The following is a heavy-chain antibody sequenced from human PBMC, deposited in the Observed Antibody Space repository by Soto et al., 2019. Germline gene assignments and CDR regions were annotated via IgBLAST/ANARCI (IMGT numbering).Heavy chain of an antibody. Sequence: SETLSLTCTVSGGSISSYYWSWIRQPPGKGLEWIGYIYYSGSTNYNPSLKSRVTISVDTSKNQFSLKLSSVTAADTAVYYCARGGKRLRYFDWLSSYYYMDVWGKGTTVIVSS. D-gene: IGHD3-9*01. V-gene: IGHV4-59*01. CDR2: IYYSGST. CDR3: ARGGKRLRYFDWLSSYYYMDV. J-gene: IGHJ6*03. CDR1: GGSISSYY.